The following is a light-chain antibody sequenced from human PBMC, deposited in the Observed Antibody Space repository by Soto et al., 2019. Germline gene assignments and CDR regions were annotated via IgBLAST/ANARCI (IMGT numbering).Light chain of an antibody. V-gene: IGKV1-9*01. CDR2: AAS. J-gene: IGKJ1*01. Sequence: IVLTQSPASLSVSVGERVTITCRASQDIAIYLAWYQQKPGEAPKLLIYAASTLDGGVPARFSGSGSGTDFALTITSLQSEDFAAYYCQQYHRWPRTFGHGTKVDIK. CDR1: QDIAIY. CDR3: QQYHRWPRT.